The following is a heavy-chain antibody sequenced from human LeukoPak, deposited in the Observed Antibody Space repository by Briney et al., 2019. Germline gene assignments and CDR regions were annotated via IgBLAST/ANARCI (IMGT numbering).Heavy chain of an antibody. Sequence: PSETLSLTCTVSGGSISSSSYYWSWIRQPPGKGLEWIGYIYYSGSTNYNPSLKSRVTISVDTSKNQFSLKLSSVTAADTAVYYCARDSGLGSGSYRGYYFDYWGQGTLVTVSS. CDR3: ARDSGLGSGSYRGYYFDY. J-gene: IGHJ4*02. CDR2: IYYSGST. D-gene: IGHD1-26*01. CDR1: GGSISSSSYY. V-gene: IGHV4-61*01.